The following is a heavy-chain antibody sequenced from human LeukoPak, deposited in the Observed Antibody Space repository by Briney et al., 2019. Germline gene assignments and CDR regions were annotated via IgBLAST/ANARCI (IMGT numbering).Heavy chain of an antibody. V-gene: IGHV3-21*01. CDR3: ARAAENYGGRFDS. CDR1: GFTLSSHS. CDR2: ISSSSSYI. D-gene: IGHD3-16*01. Sequence: GGSLRLSCAASGFTLSSHSMNWVRQAPGKGLEGVSSISSSSSYIYYADSVKGRFTISRHNAKNSLYLQMNSLRAEDTAVYYCARAAENYGGRFDSWGQGTLVTVSS. J-gene: IGHJ4*02.